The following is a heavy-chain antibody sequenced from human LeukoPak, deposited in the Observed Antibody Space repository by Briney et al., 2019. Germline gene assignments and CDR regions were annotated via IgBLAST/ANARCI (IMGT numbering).Heavy chain of an antibody. Sequence: GGSLRLSCAASGFTCSSYWMSWVRQAPGKGLEWVASIKQDGSEEYYVDSVRDRFTISRDNAKNSLYLQMNTLTADDTAVYYCARGGWYPDYWGQGTLVTVSS. CDR2: IKQDGSEE. V-gene: IGHV3-7*01. CDR3: ARGGWYPDY. D-gene: IGHD6-19*01. CDR1: GFTCSSYW. J-gene: IGHJ4*02.